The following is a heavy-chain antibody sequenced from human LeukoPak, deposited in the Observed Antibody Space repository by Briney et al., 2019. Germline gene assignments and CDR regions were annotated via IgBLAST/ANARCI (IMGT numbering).Heavy chain of an antibody. CDR1: GGSIGGSY. Sequence: PSETLSLTCTVSGGSIGGSYWSWIRQPPGKGLEWIGYIFYTGGTNYNPSLKSRVTISLGTSKNQFSLKLSSVTAADTAVYYCAKGAGRDFGYWGQGTLVTVSS. V-gene: IGHV4-59*01. CDR2: IFYTGGT. D-gene: IGHD5-24*01. J-gene: IGHJ4*02. CDR3: AKGAGRDFGY.